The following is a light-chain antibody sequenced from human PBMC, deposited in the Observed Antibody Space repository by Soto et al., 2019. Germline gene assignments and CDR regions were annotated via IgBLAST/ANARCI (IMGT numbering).Light chain of an antibody. Sequence: EIVLTQSPGTLSLSPGERATLSCRASQSISSTYLAWYRQKPGQAPWLLIYAASSSATGVPDRFSGSGSGTYFTLTISRPEPEDFSVYYCQKYYGSSWTFGQGTRVEI. V-gene: IGKV3-20*01. CDR1: QSISSTY. CDR2: AAS. CDR3: QKYYGSSWT. J-gene: IGKJ1*01.